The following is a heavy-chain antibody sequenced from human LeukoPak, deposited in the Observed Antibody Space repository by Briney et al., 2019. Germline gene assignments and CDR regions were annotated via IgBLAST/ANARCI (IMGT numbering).Heavy chain of an antibody. CDR1: GFTFDDYA. J-gene: IGHJ4*02. CDR2: ISWSSGSI. D-gene: IGHD6-13*01. CDR3: AKVYSSSWSGPADY. Sequence: GGSLRLSCAASGFTFDDYAMHWVRQAPGKGLEWVSGISWSSGSIVYADSVKGRFTISRDNAKNSLYLQMNSLRAEDTALYYCAKVYSSSWSGPADYWGQGTLVTVSS. V-gene: IGHV3-9*01.